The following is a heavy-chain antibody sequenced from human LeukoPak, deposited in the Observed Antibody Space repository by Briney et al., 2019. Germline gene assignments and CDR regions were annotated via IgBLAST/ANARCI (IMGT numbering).Heavy chain of an antibody. D-gene: IGHD3-10*01. CDR3: ARHSSIYGSGSGGFDP. V-gene: IGHV5-51*01. CDR2: IYPGDSDT. J-gene: IGHJ5*02. CDR1: GYTFSTYW. Sequence: RGESLKISCKGSGYTFSTYWIGWVRQMPGKGLEWMGIIYPGDSDTRYTPSFQGQVTISVDKSISTAYLHWSSLKASDTAMYYSARHSSIYGSGSGGFDPWGQGTLVTVSS.